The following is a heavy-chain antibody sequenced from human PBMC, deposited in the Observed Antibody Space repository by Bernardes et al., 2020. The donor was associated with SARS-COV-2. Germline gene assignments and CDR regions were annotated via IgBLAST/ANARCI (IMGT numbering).Heavy chain of an antibody. D-gene: IGHD6-19*01. CDR2: IYWDDDK. V-gene: IGHV2-5*02. Sequence: SGPPLVKPTQTLTLTCTFSGFSLTTSGVAVGWIRQPPGKALEWHALIYWDDDKRYSPSLKSRLTITKDTSKNQVVLTMTNMDPVDTATYYCAHRRGGVAGTFSFDYWGQGTLVTGSS. J-gene: IGHJ4*02. CDR1: GFSLTTSGVA. CDR3: AHRRGGVAGTFSFDY.